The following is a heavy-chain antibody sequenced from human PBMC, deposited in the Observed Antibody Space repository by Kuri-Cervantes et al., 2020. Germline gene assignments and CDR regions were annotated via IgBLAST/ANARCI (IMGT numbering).Heavy chain of an antibody. V-gene: IGHV4-30-2*01. J-gene: IGHJ4*02. Sequence: LRLSCAVSGGSISSGGYSWSWIRQPPGKGLEWIGYIYHSGSTYYNPSLKSRVTISVDRSKNQFSLKLSSVTAADTAVYYCAYYHCSGGSCYFDYWGQGTLVTVSS. D-gene: IGHD2-15*01. CDR2: IYHSGST. CDR1: GGSISSGGYS. CDR3: AYYHCSGGSCYFDY.